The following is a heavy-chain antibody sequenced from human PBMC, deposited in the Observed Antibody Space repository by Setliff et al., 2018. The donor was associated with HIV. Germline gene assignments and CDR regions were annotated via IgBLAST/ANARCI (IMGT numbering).Heavy chain of an antibody. J-gene: IGHJ4*02. CDR3: ARHVPSVPVTTKTPLAY. Sequence: SETLSLTCNVSGGSVSSSTYSWVWIRQSPVKGLEWIATFYYNGDSRYNPSLKSRVTISVDTSKNQFSLKLSSVTAADTAVYYCARHVPSVPVTTKTPLAYWGQGVLVTVSS. CDR1: GGSVSSSTYS. CDR2: FYYNGDS. D-gene: IGHD4-17*01. V-gene: IGHV4-39*01.